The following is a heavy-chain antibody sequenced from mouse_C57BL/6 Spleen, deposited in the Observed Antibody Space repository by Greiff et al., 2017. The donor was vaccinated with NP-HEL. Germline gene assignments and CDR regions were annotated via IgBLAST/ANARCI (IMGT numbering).Heavy chain of an antibody. CDR3: ARGRTGPFAD. CDR2: IDPSDSYT. D-gene: IGHD4-1*01. V-gene: IGHV1-50*01. Sequence: QVQLQQPGAELVKPGASVKLSCKASGYTFTSYWMQWVKQRPGQGLEWIGEIDPSDSYTNYNQKFKGKATLTVDTSSSTAYMQLSSLTSEASAVYYCARGRTGPFADWGQGTLVTVSA. J-gene: IGHJ3*01. CDR1: GYTFTSYW.